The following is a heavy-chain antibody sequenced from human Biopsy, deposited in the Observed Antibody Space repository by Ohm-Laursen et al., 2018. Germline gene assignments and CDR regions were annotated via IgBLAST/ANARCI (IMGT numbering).Heavy chain of an antibody. CDR1: GGSIGSFF. D-gene: IGHD6-13*01. CDR3: AREPRIAAVVYFDP. Sequence: SDTLSLTCAVYGGSIGSFFWSWIRQPPGKGLEWIGYIYYSGSTNYNPSLKSRVTMSVDTSKNQFSLILSSMTAADTAVYYCAREPRIAAVVYFDPWGQGTLVTVSS. J-gene: IGHJ5*02. V-gene: IGHV4-59*12. CDR2: IYYSGST.